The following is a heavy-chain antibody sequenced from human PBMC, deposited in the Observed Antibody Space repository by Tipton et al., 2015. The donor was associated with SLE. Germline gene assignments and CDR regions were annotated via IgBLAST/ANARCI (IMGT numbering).Heavy chain of an antibody. D-gene: IGHD1/OR15-1a*01. CDR2: INSDGSTT. Sequence: SLRLSCAASGFTFTNYWMHWVRQAPGKGLVWVSRINSDGSTTSYADSVKGRFTISRDNAQNSLYLQMNSLRAEDTAVYYCARDGGLYNWNTGGYYYMDVWGKGTTVTVSS. J-gene: IGHJ6*03. CDR3: ARDGGLYNWNTGGYYYMDV. CDR1: GFTFTNYW. V-gene: IGHV3-74*01.